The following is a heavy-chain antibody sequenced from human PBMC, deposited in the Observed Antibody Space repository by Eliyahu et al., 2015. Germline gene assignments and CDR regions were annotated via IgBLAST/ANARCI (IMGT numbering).Heavy chain of an antibody. J-gene: IGHJ6*02. Sequence: EVQLVQSGADVKKSGESLRISCXTSGFSFTNHWINWVRQMPGKGLEWVGRIDPSGSTTKYSPAFQGHVTISADKSISTAYLQWSSLKASDTAMYYCARATVQTYYAMDVWGQGTTVTVSS. CDR1: GFSFTNHW. CDR2: IDPSGSTT. V-gene: IGHV5-10-1*03. CDR3: ARATVQTYYAMDV.